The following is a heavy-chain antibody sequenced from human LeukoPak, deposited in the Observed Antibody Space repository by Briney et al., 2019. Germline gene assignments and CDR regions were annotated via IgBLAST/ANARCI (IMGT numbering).Heavy chain of an antibody. J-gene: IGHJ4*02. CDR2: INPNSGGT. D-gene: IGHD5-24*01. Sequence: GASVKVSCKASGYTFTGYYMHWVRQAPGQGLEWMGWINPNSGGTNYAQKFQGRVTMTRDTSISTAYMELSRLRSDDTAVYYCARARRDGYNYCFDYWGQGTLVTVSS. CDR3: ARARRDGYNYCFDY. CDR1: GYTFTGYY. V-gene: IGHV1-2*02.